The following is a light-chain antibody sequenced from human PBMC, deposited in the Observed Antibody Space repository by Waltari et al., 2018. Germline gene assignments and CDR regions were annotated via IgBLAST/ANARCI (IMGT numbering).Light chain of an antibody. Sequence: QSALTQPASVSGSPGQSITISCTGTSSDIGGYKYVSWYQQHPGKAPKLMIYVVSNRPSGVSNRFSGSKSGSTASLTISGLQSEDEADYYCSSYMNSSLVFGAGTKVTVL. CDR1: SSDIGGYKY. CDR3: SSYMNSSLV. CDR2: VVS. J-gene: IGLJ3*02. V-gene: IGLV2-14*01.